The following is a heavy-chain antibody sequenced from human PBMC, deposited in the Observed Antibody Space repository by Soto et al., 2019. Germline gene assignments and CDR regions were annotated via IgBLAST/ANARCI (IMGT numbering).Heavy chain of an antibody. J-gene: IGHJ4*02. CDR1: GDSITNGNYY. CDR3: ARHYYDSSAYHFVGLDY. D-gene: IGHD3-22*01. Sequence: PSETLSLTCTVSGDSITNGNYYWSWIRQPPGKGLEWIGYIYYSGSTHSNPSLNGRLTMSVDTSKNQFSLKLSSVTAADTALYYCARHYYDSSAYHFVGLDYWGQGILVTVS. V-gene: IGHV4-30-4*01. CDR2: IYYSGST.